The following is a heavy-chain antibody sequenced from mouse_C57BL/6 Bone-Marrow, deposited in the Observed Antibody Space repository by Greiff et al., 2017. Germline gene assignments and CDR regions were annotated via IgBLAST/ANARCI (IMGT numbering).Heavy chain of an antibody. CDR1: GFSLTSYG. D-gene: IGHD2-4*01. CDR2: IWSGGST. Sequence: VKLVESGPGLVQPSQSLSITCTVSGFSLTSYGVHWVRQSPGKGLEWLGVIWSGGSTDYNAAFISRLSISKDNSKSQVFFKMNSLQADDTAIYYCARNDYDERYYAMDYWGQGTSVTVSS. V-gene: IGHV2-2*01. J-gene: IGHJ4*01. CDR3: ARNDYDERYYAMDY.